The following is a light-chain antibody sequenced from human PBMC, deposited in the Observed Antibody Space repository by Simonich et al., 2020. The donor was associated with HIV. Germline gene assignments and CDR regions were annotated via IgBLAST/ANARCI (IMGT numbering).Light chain of an antibody. J-gene: IGLJ3*02. CDR1: SSNIGSNI. Sequence: RVTISCSGSSSNIGSNIVNWYQQLPGTAPKLLIYRNNQRPSGVPDRFSGSKSGTSASLAISGLRSEDEADYYCAAWDDSLNGWVFGGGTKLTVL. CDR3: AAWDDSLNGWV. CDR2: RNN. V-gene: IGLV1-44*01.